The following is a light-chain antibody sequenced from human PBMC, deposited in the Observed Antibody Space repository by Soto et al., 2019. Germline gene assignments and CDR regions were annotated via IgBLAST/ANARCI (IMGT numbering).Light chain of an antibody. CDR2: EVS. J-gene: IGLJ2*01. CDR1: SSDVGGYNY. V-gene: IGLV2-14*01. CDR3: SSYTSSSTLV. Sequence: QSALTLPASVSGSPGQSITISCTGTSSDVGGYNYVSWYQQHPGIAPKLMISEVSNRPSGVSNRFSGSKSGNTASLTISGLQAEDEADYYCSSYTSSSTLVFGGGTKLTVL.